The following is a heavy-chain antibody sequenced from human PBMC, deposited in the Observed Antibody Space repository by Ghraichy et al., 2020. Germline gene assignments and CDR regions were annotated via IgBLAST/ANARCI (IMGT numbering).Heavy chain of an antibody. D-gene: IGHD3-9*01. CDR2: ISYDGSNK. CDR1: GFTFSSYA. Sequence: GGSLRLSCAASGFTFSSYAMHWVRQAPGKGLEWVAVISYDGSNKYYADSVKGRFTISRDNSKNTLYLQMNSLRAEDTAVYYCARDRTDYDILTGYYNRDACDICGQGTMVTVSS. J-gene: IGHJ3*02. V-gene: IGHV3-30*04. CDR3: ARDRTDYDILTGYYNRDACDI.